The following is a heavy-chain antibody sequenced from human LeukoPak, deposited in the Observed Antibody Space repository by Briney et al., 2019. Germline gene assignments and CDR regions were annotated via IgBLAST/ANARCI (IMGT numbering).Heavy chain of an antibody. Sequence: SETLSLTCTVSGGSISSYYWSWIRQPPGKGLEWIAYISDIGSINYNPSLKSRVSISLDTSKNQFSLKLSSVTAADTAVYYCAGHHPRNIVDFWGQGTLVTVSS. J-gene: IGHJ4*02. CDR1: GGSISSYY. CDR2: ISDIGSI. V-gene: IGHV4-59*08. CDR3: AGHHPRNIVDF. D-gene: IGHD2/OR15-2a*01.